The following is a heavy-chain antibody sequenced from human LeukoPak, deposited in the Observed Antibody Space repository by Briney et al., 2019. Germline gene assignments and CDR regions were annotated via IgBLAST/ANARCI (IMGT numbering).Heavy chain of an antibody. D-gene: IGHD6-13*01. J-gene: IGHJ4*02. Sequence: PSETLSLTCTVSGGSISSYYWSWVRQPPGKGLEWIGYVYYSGTTNYNPSLKSRVTISVDTSKNQFSLKVTSVTAADTAVYYCARGQQLGYWGQGTLVTVSS. CDR1: GGSISSYY. V-gene: IGHV4-59*01. CDR2: VYYSGTT. CDR3: ARGQQLGY.